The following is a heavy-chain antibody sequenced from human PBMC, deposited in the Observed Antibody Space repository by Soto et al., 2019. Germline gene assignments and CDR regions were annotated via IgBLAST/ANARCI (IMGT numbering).Heavy chain of an antibody. D-gene: IGHD3-16*02. J-gene: IGHJ4*02. Sequence: GGSLRLSCAAFGFTFSNYGIHWVRQAPGKGLEWVAVISYSGNDYHYADSVKGRFTISRDNSKNTVYLQMNSLRPEDTAVYYCARDFSLGKYDYVWGSYRFGPFDYWGQGTLVTVSS. CDR1: GFTFSNYG. CDR3: ARDFSLGKYDYVWGSYRFGPFDY. V-gene: IGHV3-30*03. CDR2: ISYSGNDY.